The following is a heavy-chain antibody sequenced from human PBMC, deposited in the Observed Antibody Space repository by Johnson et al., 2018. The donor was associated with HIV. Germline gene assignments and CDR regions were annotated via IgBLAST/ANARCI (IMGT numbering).Heavy chain of an antibody. CDR1: GFTFSSYG. CDR2: ISYDGSNQ. Sequence: QVQLVESGGGLIQPGGSLRLSCAASGFTFSSYGMHWVRQAPGKGLEWLAVISYDGSNQYYADSVKGRFTISRANSKNTLYLQMNSLRAEDTAVYYCAKDRTSGSYSDDAFDIWGQGTMVTVSS. V-gene: IGHV3-30*18. J-gene: IGHJ3*02. D-gene: IGHD1-26*01. CDR3: AKDRTSGSYSDDAFDI.